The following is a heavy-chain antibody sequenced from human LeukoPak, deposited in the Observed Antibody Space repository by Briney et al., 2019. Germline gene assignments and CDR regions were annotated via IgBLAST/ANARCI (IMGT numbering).Heavy chain of an antibody. CDR3: AKGVGYSYADRCFDP. CDR2: ISYDGSNK. J-gene: IGHJ5*02. Sequence: PGRSLRLSCAASGFTFSSYAMHWVRQAPGKGLEWVAVISYDGSNKYHADSVKGRFTISRDNSKNTLYLQINSLRAEDTAVYYCAKGVGYSYADRCFDPWGQGTLVTVSS. D-gene: IGHD3-16*01. V-gene: IGHV3-30-3*01. CDR1: GFTFSSYA.